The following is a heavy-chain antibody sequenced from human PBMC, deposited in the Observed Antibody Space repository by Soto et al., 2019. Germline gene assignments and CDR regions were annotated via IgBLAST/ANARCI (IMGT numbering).Heavy chain of an antibody. CDR2: IFSSGST. CDR1: GGSINTFY. J-gene: IGHJ4*02. D-gene: IGHD5-12*01. Sequence: SETLSLTCTVSGGSINTFYWSWVRQPAGKGLEWIGRIFSSGSTSFNPSLESRVAMSVDTSKNHFSLNLSSVTAADMAVYYCAREGSYSAYNFAHGIQLWSFDFWGQGALVTVCS. V-gene: IGHV4-4*07. CDR3: AREGSYSAYNFAHGIQLWSFDF.